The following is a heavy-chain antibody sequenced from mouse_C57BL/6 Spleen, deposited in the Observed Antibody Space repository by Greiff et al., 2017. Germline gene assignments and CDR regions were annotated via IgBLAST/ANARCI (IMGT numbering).Heavy chain of an antibody. Sequence: VQLQQSGPELVKPGASVKISCKASGYSFTSYYIHWVKQRPGQGLEWIGWIYPGSGNTKYNEKFKGKATLTADTSSSTAYMQLSSLTSEDSAVYYCARSGDGSSLYYYAMDYWGQGTSVTVSS. D-gene: IGHD1-1*01. V-gene: IGHV1-66*01. J-gene: IGHJ4*01. CDR2: IYPGSGNT. CDR1: GYSFTSYY. CDR3: ARSGDGSSLYYYAMDY.